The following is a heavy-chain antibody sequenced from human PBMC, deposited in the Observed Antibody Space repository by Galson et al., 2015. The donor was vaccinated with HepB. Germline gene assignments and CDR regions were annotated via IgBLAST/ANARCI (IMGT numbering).Heavy chain of an antibody. V-gene: IGHV6-1*01. D-gene: IGHD6-6*01. J-gene: IGHJ6*02. Sequence: CAISGDSVSSNSAAWNWIRQSPSRGLEWLGRTYYRSKWYNDYAVSVKSRITINPDTSKNQFSLQLNSVTPEDTAVYYCARDQEYSSSFEGYYYGMDVWGQGTTVTVSS. CDR3: ARDQEYSSSFEGYYYGMDV. CDR1: GDSVSSNSAA. CDR2: TYYRSKWYN.